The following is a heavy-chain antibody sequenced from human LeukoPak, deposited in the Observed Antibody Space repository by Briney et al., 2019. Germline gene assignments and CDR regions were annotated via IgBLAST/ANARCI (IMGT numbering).Heavy chain of an antibody. Sequence: PGGSLRLSCAASGFTFSSYGMHWVRQAPGKGLEWVAVIWYDGSNKYYADSVKGRFTISRDNSKNTLYLQMNSLRAEDTAVYYCARNPSDFWSGYYLYYFDYWGQGTLVTVSS. CDR1: GFTFSSYG. CDR2: IWYDGSNK. V-gene: IGHV3-33*01. J-gene: IGHJ4*02. CDR3: ARNPSDFWSGYYLYYFDY. D-gene: IGHD3-3*01.